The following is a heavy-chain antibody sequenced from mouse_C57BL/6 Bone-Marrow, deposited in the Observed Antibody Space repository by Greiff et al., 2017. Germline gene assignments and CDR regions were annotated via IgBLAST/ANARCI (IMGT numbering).Heavy chain of an antibody. D-gene: IGHD2-5*01. CDR3: ARPYYSNYWYFDV. Sequence: QVQLQQPGAELVKPGASVKMSCKASGYTFTSYWITWVKQRPGQGLEWIGDIYPGSGSTNYNEKFKSKATLTLNTSSSTAYMKLSSLTSEDSAVYYCARPYYSNYWYFDVWGTGTTVTVSS. J-gene: IGHJ1*03. CDR2: IYPGSGST. V-gene: IGHV1-55*01. CDR1: GYTFTSYW.